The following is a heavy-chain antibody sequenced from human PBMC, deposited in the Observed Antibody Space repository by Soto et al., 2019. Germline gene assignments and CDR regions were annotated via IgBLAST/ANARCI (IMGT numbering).Heavy chain of an antibody. CDR3: GRGRGSYSFDY. J-gene: IGHJ4*02. V-gene: IGHV3-23*01. CDR2: ISGSGTTT. Sequence: EVQLLESGGGLVQPGGSLRLSCEAFGFTFSGYAMNWVRQAPGKGLEWVASISGSGTTTYYADSVKGRFTIARDNSKNTLYLQMHSLRAEDTAVYYCGRGRGSYSFDYWGQGTLITVSS. D-gene: IGHD3-16*01. CDR1: GFTFSGYA.